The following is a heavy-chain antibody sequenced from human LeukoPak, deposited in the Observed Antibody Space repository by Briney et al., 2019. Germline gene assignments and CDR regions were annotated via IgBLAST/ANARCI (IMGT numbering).Heavy chain of an antibody. V-gene: IGHV3-11*01. CDR3: ARGQYSSSWYLRDYYYYGMDV. J-gene: IGHJ6*02. CDR1: GFTFSDYY. CDR2: ISSSGSTI. Sequence: GGSLRLSCAASGFTFSDYYMSWIRQAPGKGLEWVSYISSSGSTIYYADSVKGRFTISRDNAKNSLYLQMNSLRAEDTAVYYCARGQYSSSWYLRDYYYYGMDVWGQGTTVTVSS. D-gene: IGHD6-13*01.